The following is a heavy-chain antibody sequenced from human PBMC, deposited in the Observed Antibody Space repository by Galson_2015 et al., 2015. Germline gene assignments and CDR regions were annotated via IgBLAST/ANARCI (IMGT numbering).Heavy chain of an antibody. CDR3: AKTAGLRGMERWAGVIWTSTGRPMVMAGEFDS. Sequence: SLRLSCAASGFTFSSYAMHWVRQAPGKGLGWVAVISYDGSNKYYADSVEGRFTISRDNSKNTLYLQMNSLRAEDTAVYYCAKTAGLRGMERWAGVIWTSTGRPMVMAGEFDSLGQGTQVSVSS. V-gene: IGHV3-30-3*02. CDR2: ISYDGSNK. D-gene: IGHD4/OR15-4a*01. CDR1: GFTFSSYA. J-gene: IGHJ4*02.